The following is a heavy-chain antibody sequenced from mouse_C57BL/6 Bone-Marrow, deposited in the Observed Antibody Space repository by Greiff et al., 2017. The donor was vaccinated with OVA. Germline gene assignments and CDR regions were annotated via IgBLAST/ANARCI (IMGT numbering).Heavy chain of an antibody. J-gene: IGHJ2*01. CDR2: ISYDGSN. V-gene: IGHV3-6*01. D-gene: IGHD1-1*01. Sequence: EVQLQESGPGLVKPSQSLSLTCSVTGYSITSGYYWNWIRQFPGNKLEWMGYISYDGSNNYNPSLKNRISITRDTSKNQFFLKLNSVTTEDTATYYCARHYGFDYWGQGTTLTVSS. CDR1: GYSITSGYY. CDR3: ARHYGFDY.